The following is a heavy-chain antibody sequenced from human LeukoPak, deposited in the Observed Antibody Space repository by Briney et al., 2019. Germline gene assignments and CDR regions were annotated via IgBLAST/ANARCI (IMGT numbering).Heavy chain of an antibody. Sequence: SETLSFTCTVSGGSISSYYWSWIRQPPGKGLEWIGYIYYSGSTNYKPSLKSRVTISVDTSKNQFSLKLSSVTAADTAVYYCARGPHPHWPLGQFWGQGSRVTVSS. J-gene: IGHJ4*02. CDR1: GGSISSYY. CDR2: IYYSGST. V-gene: IGHV4-59*12. CDR3: ARGPHPHWPLGQF. D-gene: IGHD3-16*01.